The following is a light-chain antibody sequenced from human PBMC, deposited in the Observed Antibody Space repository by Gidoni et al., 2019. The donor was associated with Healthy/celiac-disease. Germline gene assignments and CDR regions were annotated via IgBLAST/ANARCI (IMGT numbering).Light chain of an antibody. Sequence: QSALTLPASVSGSPGQSITISCPGTSSDVGGYNYVSWYQQHPGKAPKLMIYDVSNRPSGVSNRFSGSKAGKTASLTISGLQAEDEADYYCSSYTSSSTLVFGGGTKLTVL. CDR1: SSDVGGYNY. V-gene: IGLV2-14*03. J-gene: IGLJ3*02. CDR2: DVS. CDR3: SSYTSSSTLV.